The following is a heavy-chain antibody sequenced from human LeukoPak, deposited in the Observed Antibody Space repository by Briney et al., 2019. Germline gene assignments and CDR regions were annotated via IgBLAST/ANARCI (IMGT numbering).Heavy chain of an antibody. J-gene: IGHJ3*02. CDR2: ISYDGSNK. D-gene: IGHD5-18*01. CDR1: GFTFSSYA. CDR3: ARDINTAMADGGAFDI. Sequence: PGGSLRLSCAASGFTFSSYAMHWVRQAPGKGLEWVAVISYDGSNKYYADSVKGRFTISRDNSKNTLYLQMNSLRAEDTAVYYCARDINTAMADGGAFDIWGQGTMLTVSS. V-gene: IGHV3-30-3*01.